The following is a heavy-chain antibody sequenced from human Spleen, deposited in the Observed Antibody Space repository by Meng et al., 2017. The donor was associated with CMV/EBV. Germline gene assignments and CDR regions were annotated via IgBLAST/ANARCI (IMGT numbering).Heavy chain of an antibody. V-gene: IGHV3-74*01. Sequence: GESLKISCAASGYTFSSYAMSWVRQAPGKGLVWVSRINNDGSSTNYADSVKGRFTISRDNAKNTLNLQMNSLRAEDTAVYYCASRRYDSSGRRAFDIWGQGTMVTVSS. CDR3: ASRRYDSSGRRAFDI. CDR1: GYTFSSYA. J-gene: IGHJ3*02. D-gene: IGHD3-22*01. CDR2: INNDGSST.